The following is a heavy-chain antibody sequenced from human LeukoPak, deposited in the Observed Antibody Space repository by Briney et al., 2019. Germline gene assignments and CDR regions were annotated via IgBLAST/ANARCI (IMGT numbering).Heavy chain of an antibody. D-gene: IGHD3-10*01. CDR2: ISSSSSYI. J-gene: IGHJ4*02. Sequence: PGGSLRLSCAASGFTFSSYSMNWVRQAPGKGLEWVSSISSSSSYIYHADSVKGRFTISRDNAKNSLYLQMNSLRAEDTAVYYCARDRHHRFGELFPWGQGTRVTLSS. V-gene: IGHV3-21*01. CDR1: GFTFSSYS. CDR3: ARDRHHRFGELFP.